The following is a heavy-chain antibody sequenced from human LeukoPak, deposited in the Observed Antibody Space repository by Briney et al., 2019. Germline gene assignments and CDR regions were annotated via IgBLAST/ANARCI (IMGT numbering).Heavy chain of an antibody. V-gene: IGHV1-8*03. CDR3: ARGRSIAARGDYYMDV. D-gene: IGHD6-6*01. CDR1: GYTFTSYD. CDR2: MNPNSGNT. J-gene: IGHJ6*03. Sequence: ASVKVSRKASGYTFTSYDINWVRQATGQGLEWMGWMNPNSGNTGYAQKFQGRVTITRNTSISTAYMELSSLRSEDTAVYYCARGRSIAARGDYYMDVWGKGTTVTVSS.